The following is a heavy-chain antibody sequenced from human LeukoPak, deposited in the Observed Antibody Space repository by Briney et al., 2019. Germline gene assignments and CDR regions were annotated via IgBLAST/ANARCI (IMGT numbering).Heavy chain of an antibody. CDR2: INPNSGGT. D-gene: IGHD3-16*01. J-gene: IGHJ3*02. CDR1: GYTFTGYF. CDR3: ARDQGATDAFDI. Sequence: ASVKVSCKASGYTFTGYFMHWVRQAPGQGLEWMGWINPNSGGTNYAQKFQGRVTMTRDTSISTAYMELSRLRSDDTAVYYCARDQGATDAFDIWGQGTMVTVSS. V-gene: IGHV1-2*02.